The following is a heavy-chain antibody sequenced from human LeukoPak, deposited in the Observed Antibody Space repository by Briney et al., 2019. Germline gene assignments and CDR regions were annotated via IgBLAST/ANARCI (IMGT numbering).Heavy chain of an antibody. CDR2: ISGSGGST. Sequence: PGRSLRLSCAASGFTFSSYAMSWVRQAPGKGLEWVSAISGSGGSTYYADSVKGRFTISRDNSKNTLYLQMNSLRAEDTAVYYCATLDPIVVVPAGTEKNDAFDIWGQGTMVTVSS. CDR3: ATLDPIVVVPAGTEKNDAFDI. D-gene: IGHD2-2*01. J-gene: IGHJ3*02. V-gene: IGHV3-23*01. CDR1: GFTFSSYA.